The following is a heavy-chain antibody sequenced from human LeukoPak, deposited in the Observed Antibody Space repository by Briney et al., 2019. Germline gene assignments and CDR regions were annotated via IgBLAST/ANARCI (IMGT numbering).Heavy chain of an antibody. J-gene: IGHJ6*03. CDR3: ARGEVTGSYYMDV. V-gene: IGHV3-7*04. CDR2: IKKDESEK. CDR1: GFTFSSYW. D-gene: IGHD5-18*01. Sequence: GGSLRLSCAASGFTFSSYWMSWVRQAPGKGLEWVANIKKDESEKYYVDSVKGRFTISRDNAKNSLYLQMNSLRAEDTAVYYCARGEVTGSYYMDVWGKGTTVTVSS.